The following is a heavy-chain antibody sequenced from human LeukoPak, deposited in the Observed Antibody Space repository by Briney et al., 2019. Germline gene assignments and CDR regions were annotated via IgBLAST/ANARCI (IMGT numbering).Heavy chain of an antibody. V-gene: IGHV3-23*01. D-gene: IGHD3-10*01. Sequence: GGSLRLSCAASGFTFSSYAMSWVRQAPGKGLEWVSAISGSGGSTYYADSVKGRFTISRDNSKNTLYLQMNSLRAEDTAVYYCARVGIDPLWFGESHHVYYYYGMDVWGQGTTVTVSS. CDR3: ARVGIDPLWFGESHHVYYYYGMDV. CDR1: GFTFSSYA. CDR2: ISGSGGST. J-gene: IGHJ6*02.